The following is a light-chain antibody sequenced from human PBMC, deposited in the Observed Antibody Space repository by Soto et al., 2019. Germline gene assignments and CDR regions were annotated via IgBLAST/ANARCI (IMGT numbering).Light chain of an antibody. Sequence: DIQMTQPPSSLSASVGDRVTITCRASQSISNFLNWYQQRQGQVPKLLIYAASTLHTGVPSRFSGSGSGTDFTLTITSLQPEDFTTYYCQQSHSTPPTFGQGTKVDI. CDR3: QQSHSTPPT. CDR1: QSISNF. V-gene: IGKV1-39*01. CDR2: AAS. J-gene: IGKJ1*01.